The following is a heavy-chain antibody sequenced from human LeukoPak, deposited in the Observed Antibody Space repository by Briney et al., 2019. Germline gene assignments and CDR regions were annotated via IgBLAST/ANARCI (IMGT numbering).Heavy chain of an antibody. CDR2: IWYDGSNK. Sequence: PGGSLRLSWAASGFTFSSYGMHWVRQAPGKGLEWVAVIWYDGSNKYYADSVKGRFTISRDNSKNTLYLQMNSLRAEDTAVYYCAKCGRSGSYSTYYFDYWGQGTPVTVSS. D-gene: IGHD1-26*01. V-gene: IGHV3-33*06. J-gene: IGHJ4*02. CDR3: AKCGRSGSYSTYYFDY. CDR1: GFTFSSYG.